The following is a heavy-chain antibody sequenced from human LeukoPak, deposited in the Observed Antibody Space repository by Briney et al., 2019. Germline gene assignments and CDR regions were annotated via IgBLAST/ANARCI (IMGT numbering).Heavy chain of an antibody. D-gene: IGHD3-22*01. CDR3: AKRDDSGGNLVDL. CDR2: IYYSGST. J-gene: IGHJ4*02. V-gene: IGHV4-39*02. CDR1: GGSIRSGSHY. Sequence: PSETLSLTCTVSGGSIRSGSHYWAWIRQPPGKGLEWIGSIYYSGSTYYNPSLENRVPISIDTSENHFSLKLSSLSAADTSVYYCAKRDDSGGNLVDLWGQGTLVTVS.